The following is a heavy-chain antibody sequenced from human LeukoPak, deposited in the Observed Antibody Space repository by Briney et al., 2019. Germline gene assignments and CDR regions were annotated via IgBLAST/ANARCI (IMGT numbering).Heavy chain of an antibody. CDR3: AKSRPGGQLGFFDY. CDR2: IKQDGSEK. Sequence: GGSLRLSCAASGFTFSSYWMSWVRQAPGKGLEWVANIKQDGSEKYYVDSVKGRFTISRDNAKNSLYLQMNSLRAEDTAVYYCAKSRPGGQLGFFDYWGQGTLVTVSS. CDR1: GFTFSSYW. V-gene: IGHV3-7*01. J-gene: IGHJ4*02. D-gene: IGHD6-6*01.